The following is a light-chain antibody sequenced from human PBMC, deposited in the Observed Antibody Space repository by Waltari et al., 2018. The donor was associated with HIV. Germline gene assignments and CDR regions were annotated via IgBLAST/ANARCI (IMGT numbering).Light chain of an antibody. Sequence: QSALTQPPSASGSPGQSVTISCTGTSSDVGGYNYVSWYQQHPGKAPKLMIYEVSKRPSGVPDRFFGSKSGNTASLTVSGLQAEDEADYYGSSYAGSNNLVFGGGTKLTVL. V-gene: IGLV2-8*01. CDR2: EVS. CDR1: SSDVGGYNY. J-gene: IGLJ2*01. CDR3: SSYAGSNNLV.